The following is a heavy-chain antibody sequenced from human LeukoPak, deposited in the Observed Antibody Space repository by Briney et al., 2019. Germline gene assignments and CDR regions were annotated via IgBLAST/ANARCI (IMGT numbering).Heavy chain of an antibody. D-gene: IGHD4-17*01. CDR2: INHSGST. J-gene: IGHJ4*02. CDR3: ARASVARYGDYLDY. Sequence: SETLSLTCAVYGGSFSGYYWSWIRQPPGKGLEWIGEINHSGSTNYNPSLKSRVTMSVDTSKNQFSLKLTSVTAADTAVYYCARASVARYGDYLDYWGQGTLVTVSS. V-gene: IGHV4-34*01. CDR1: GGSFSGYY.